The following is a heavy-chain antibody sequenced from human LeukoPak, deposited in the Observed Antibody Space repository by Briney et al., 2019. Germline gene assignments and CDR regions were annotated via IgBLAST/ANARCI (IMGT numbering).Heavy chain of an antibody. CDR3: ARSPLAYCSSTSCPDRVYYYYYYMDA. V-gene: IGHV1-69*13. J-gene: IGHJ6*03. CDR2: IIPIFGTA. Sequence: SVNVSCKASGGTFTSYAISWVRQAPGQGLEWIGWIIPIFGTANHAQKFHGRVTITADESTSTAHMELSSLRSEDTAVYYCARSPLAYCSSTSCPDRVYYYYYYMDAWGKGTTVTVSS. D-gene: IGHD2-2*01. CDR1: GGTFTSYA.